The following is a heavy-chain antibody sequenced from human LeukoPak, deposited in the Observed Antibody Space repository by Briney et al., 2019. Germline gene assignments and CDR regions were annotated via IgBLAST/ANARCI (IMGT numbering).Heavy chain of an antibody. CDR1: GFTFSKYG. CDR2: IRYDGSKE. V-gene: IGHV3-30*02. CDR3: VRDTITYDIFTGSPDY. Sequence: GGSLRLSCEVSGFTFSKYGMHWVRQAPGKGLEWVSTIRYDGSKEYYADSVRGRFTISRDNSGNTLFLQMDSLGAEDTAVYYCVRDTITYDIFTGSPDYWGQGTLVIVSS. J-gene: IGHJ4*02. D-gene: IGHD3-9*01.